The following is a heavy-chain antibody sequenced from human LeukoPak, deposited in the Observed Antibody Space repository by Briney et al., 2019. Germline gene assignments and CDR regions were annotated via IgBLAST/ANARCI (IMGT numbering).Heavy chain of an antibody. D-gene: IGHD1-26*01. CDR3: AAVIDSGSYYVADY. CDR2: IVVGSGNT. V-gene: IGHV1-58*02. Sequence: SVNVSCKASGFTFTNSAMQWVRQARGQRLEGIGWIVVGSGNTNYAHKFQERVTITRDMSTSTAYMELSSLRSEDTAVYYCAAVIDSGSYYVADYWGQGTLVTVSS. CDR1: GFTFTNSA. J-gene: IGHJ4*02.